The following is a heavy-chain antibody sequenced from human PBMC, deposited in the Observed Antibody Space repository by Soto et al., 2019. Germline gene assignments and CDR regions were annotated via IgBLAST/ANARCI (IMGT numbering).Heavy chain of an antibody. V-gene: IGHV4-59*12. CDR3: ARPRDVYSTSGAFDI. CDR1: GDSIRNSYY. Sequence: PSETLSLTCTVSGDSIRNSYYWNWIRQPPGKGLDWIGYIYYSGITYYNPSLKSRVTMSVDPSKNQFSLTLTSVTATDTAVYYCARPRDVYSTSGAFDIWDQGTMVTVSS. CDR2: IYYSGIT. J-gene: IGHJ3*02. D-gene: IGHD2-2*01.